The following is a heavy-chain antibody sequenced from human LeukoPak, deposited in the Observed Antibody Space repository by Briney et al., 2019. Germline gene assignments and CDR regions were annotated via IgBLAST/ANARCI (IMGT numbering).Heavy chain of an antibody. D-gene: IGHD6-19*01. J-gene: IGHJ4*02. CDR2: FDPEDGET. V-gene: IGHV1-24*01. CDR1: GYTLTELS. Sequence: GASVKLSCKVSGYTLTELSMHWVRQAPGKGLEWMGGFDPEDGETIYAQTFQGRVTMTEDTSTDTAYMELSSLRSEDTAVYYCATGPVAGQSIDYWGQGTLVTVSS. CDR3: ATGPVAGQSIDY.